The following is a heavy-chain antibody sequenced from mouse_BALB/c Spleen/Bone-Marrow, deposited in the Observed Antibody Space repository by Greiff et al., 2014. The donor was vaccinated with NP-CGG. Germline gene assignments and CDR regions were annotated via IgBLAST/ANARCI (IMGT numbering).Heavy chain of an antibody. J-gene: IGHJ2*01. CDR2: IRTKADDHAT. V-gene: IGHV6-6*01. Sequence: VQLVESGGGLVQPGGSMKLSCAASGFAFSDTWLDWVRQSPEKGPEWVAEIRTKADDHATYYAESVKGRFTISRDDSISSVYLQMNSLRAEDTGIYYCTPHPFDYWGQGTTLTVSS. CDR3: TPHPFDY. CDR1: GFAFSDTW.